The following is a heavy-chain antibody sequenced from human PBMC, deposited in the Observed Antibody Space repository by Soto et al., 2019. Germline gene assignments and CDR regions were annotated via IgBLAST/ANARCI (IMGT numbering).Heavy chain of an antibody. V-gene: IGHV1-69*02. J-gene: IGHJ6*02. CDR2: IIPILGIA. CDR1: GGTFSSYT. Sequence: GASVKVSCKASGGTFSSYTISWVRQAPGQGLEWMGRIIPILGIANYAQKFQGRVTITADKSTSTAYMELSSLRSADTAVYYCARLPLGGIVLMVYALDYYYYGMDVWGQGTTVTAP. D-gene: IGHD2-8*01. CDR3: ARLPLGGIVLMVYALDYYYYGMDV.